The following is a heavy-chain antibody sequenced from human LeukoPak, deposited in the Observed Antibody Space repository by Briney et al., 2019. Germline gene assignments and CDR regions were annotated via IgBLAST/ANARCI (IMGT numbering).Heavy chain of an antibody. CDR3: ARTSSSPSGFDY. CDR1: GGTFISYA. V-gene: IGHV1-69*05. CDR2: ILHFFATA. Sequence: ASVKVSCKASGGTFISYAISWVRQAPGQGGEGMCGILHFFATANYAQKFQGTVTITTDESTSTAYMELSSLRSEDTAVYYCARTSSSPSGFDYWGQGTLVTVSS. J-gene: IGHJ4*02. D-gene: IGHD6-6*01.